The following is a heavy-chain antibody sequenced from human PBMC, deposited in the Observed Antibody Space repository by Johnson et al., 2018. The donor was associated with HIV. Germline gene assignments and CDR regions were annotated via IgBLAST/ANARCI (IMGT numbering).Heavy chain of an antibody. D-gene: IGHD6-19*01. CDR3: AKGSGWYSAFDI. CDR2: IWYDGSNK. Sequence: QVLLVESGGGVVQPGRSLRLSCAASGFTFSSYGMHWVRQAPGKGLEWVAVIWYDGSNKYYAYSMKGRLTISRDNSKNTLFLQMNSLRAEDTAVYYCAKGSGWYSAFDIWGQGTMVTVSS. J-gene: IGHJ3*02. CDR1: GFTFSSYG. V-gene: IGHV3-33*06.